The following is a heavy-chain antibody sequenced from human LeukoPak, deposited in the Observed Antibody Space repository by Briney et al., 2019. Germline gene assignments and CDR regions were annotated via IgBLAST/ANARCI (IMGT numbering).Heavy chain of an antibody. CDR3: ARPFRGWWFDP. V-gene: IGHV7-4-1*02. CDR2: INTNTGNP. D-gene: IGHD2/OR15-2a*01. J-gene: IGHJ5*02. CDR1: GYTFTGYY. Sequence: ASVKVSCKASGYTFTGYYMHWVRQAPGQGLEWMGWINTNTGNPTYAQGFTGRFVFSLDTSVSTAYLQISSLKAEDTAVYYCARPFRGWWFDPWGQGTLVTVSS.